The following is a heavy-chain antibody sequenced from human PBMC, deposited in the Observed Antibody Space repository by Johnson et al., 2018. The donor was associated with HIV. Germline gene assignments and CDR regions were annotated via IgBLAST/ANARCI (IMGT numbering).Heavy chain of an antibody. J-gene: IGHJ3*02. CDR3: AREGGAAAPDAFDI. CDR2: IYSGGST. CDR1: GFTVSSNY. V-gene: IGHV3-53*01. D-gene: IGHD2-2*01. Sequence: VLLVESGGGLIQPGGSLRLSCAASGFTVSSNYMSWVRQAPGKGLEWVSVIYSGGSTYYADSVKGRFTISRDNAKNSLYLQMNSLRAEDTAVYYCAREGGAAAPDAFDIWGQGTMVTVSS.